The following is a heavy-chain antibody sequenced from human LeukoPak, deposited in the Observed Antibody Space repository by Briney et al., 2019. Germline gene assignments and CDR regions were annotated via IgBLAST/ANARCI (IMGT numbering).Heavy chain of an antibody. D-gene: IGHD3-10*01. CDR1: GGSISGYY. Sequence: SETLSLTCTVSGGSISGYYWSWLRQPPGKGLEGVGYIYYSGSTNYNPSLKRRVTISIDPSKNQFSLKLSSVTAADTAVYYCARDYSGWGTDAFDIWGQGTMVTVSS. CDR3: ARDYSGWGTDAFDI. V-gene: IGHV4-59*01. CDR2: IYYSGST. J-gene: IGHJ3*02.